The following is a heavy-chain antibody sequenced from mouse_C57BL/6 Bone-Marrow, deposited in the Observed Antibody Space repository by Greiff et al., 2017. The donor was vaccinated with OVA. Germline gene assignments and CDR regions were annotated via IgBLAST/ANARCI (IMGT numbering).Heavy chain of an antibody. CDR1: GFTFSSYA. CDR2: ISDGGSYT. V-gene: IGHV5-4*03. D-gene: IGHD5-1-1*01. CDR3: AKDNTPGY. J-gene: IGHJ2*01. Sequence: EVKLVESGGGLVKPGGSLKLSCAASGFTFSSYAMSWVRQTPEKRLEWVATISDGGSYTYYPDNVKGRFTISRDNAKNNLYMQMSQLKSEDKARYYSAKDNTPGYWGQGTTLTVSS.